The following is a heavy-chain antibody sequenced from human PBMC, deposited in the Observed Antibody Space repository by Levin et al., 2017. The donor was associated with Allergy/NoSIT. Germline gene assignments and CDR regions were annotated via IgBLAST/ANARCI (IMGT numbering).Heavy chain of an antibody. Sequence: PSETLSLTCTVSGGSISSGSYYWSWIRQPAGKGLEWIGRIYTSGSTNYNPSLKSRVTISVDTSKNQFSLKLSSVTAADTAVYYCAREGPPPDFDWISWGQGTLVTVSS. D-gene: IGHD3-9*01. J-gene: IGHJ4*02. V-gene: IGHV4-61*02. CDR2: IYTSGST. CDR1: GGSISSGSYY. CDR3: AREGPPPDFDWIS.